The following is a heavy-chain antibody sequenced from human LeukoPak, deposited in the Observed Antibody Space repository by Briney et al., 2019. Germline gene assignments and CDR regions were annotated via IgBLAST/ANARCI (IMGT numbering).Heavy chain of an antibody. D-gene: IGHD3-10*01. CDR3: AHKGRGSGSYTM. Sequence: ESGPTLVKPTQTLTLTCTFSGFSLSTTGVAVAWIRQPPGKALEWLAVTYWNNDKSYSPSLKNRPTITQDTSKNQVILIMANMDPVDTGTYYCAHKGRGSGSYTMWGQGTLVTVSS. CDR2: TYWNNDK. CDR1: GFSLSTTGVA. V-gene: IGHV2-5*01. J-gene: IGHJ4*02.